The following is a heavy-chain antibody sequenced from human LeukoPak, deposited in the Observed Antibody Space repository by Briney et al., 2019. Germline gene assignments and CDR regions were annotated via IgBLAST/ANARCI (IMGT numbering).Heavy chain of an antibody. Sequence: KPSETLSLTCSVSGGSIMSYNHYWGWIRQPPGKGLEWIGSIYNSVSPYYNPSLKSRVTISAETSNNQFSVRLTSVTAADTAMYYCVRHFSRSFLGGWFDPWGQGSLVTVSS. V-gene: IGHV4-39*01. CDR3: VRHFSRSFLGGWFDP. CDR2: IYNSVSP. D-gene: IGHD6-19*01. CDR1: GGSIMSYNHY. J-gene: IGHJ5*02.